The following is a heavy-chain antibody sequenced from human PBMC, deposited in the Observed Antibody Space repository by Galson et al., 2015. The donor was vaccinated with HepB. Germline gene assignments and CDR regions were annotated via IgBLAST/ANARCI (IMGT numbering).Heavy chain of an antibody. D-gene: IGHD6-6*01. CDR3: VKFNSSSRAFDI. Sequence: SLRLSCAASGFTFSNYVMDWVCQAPGKGLEYVSSISADGNRASYAESVKGRFTISRDNSKYTLYVQMSSLRVEDTAVYYCVKFNSSSRAFDIWGQGTMVTVSP. V-gene: IGHV3-64*05. J-gene: IGHJ3*02. CDR2: ISADGNRA. CDR1: GFTFSNYV.